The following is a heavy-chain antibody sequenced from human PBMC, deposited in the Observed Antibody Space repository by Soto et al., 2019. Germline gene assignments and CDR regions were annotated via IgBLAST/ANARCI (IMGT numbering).Heavy chain of an antibody. Sequence: EVQLVESGGGLVQPGGSLRLSCAASGFTVSSNYMSWVRQAPGQGLAWVSVIYSGGSTYYADSVKGRFTISRDNSKNTLYLQMNSLRAEDTAVYYCARDQAPISGWDYAPRRPERGYYCMDVWGQGTTVTVSS. CDR3: ARDQAPISGWDYAPRRPERGYYCMDV. CDR2: IYSGGST. V-gene: IGHV3-66*01. D-gene: IGHD6-19*01. CDR1: GFTVSSNY. J-gene: IGHJ6*02.